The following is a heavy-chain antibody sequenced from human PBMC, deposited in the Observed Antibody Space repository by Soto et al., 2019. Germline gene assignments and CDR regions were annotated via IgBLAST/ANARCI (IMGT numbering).Heavy chain of an antibody. CDR1: VFAFASCG. CDR2: INPGNGNT. CDR3: ARGGYFDSSNYLAY. D-gene: IGHD3-22*01. J-gene: IGHJ4*02. Sequence: ASLQVSCQDSVFAFASCGINCVRQAHGRGLEWMGWINPGNGNTKYSQQFQGRVIIDRDTSASTAYMELSSLRSEDTAVYYCARGGYFDSSNYLAYWGLGTLVTVSS. V-gene: IGHV1-3*01.